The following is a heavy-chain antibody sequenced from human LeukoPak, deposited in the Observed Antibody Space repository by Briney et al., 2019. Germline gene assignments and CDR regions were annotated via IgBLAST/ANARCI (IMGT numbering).Heavy chain of an antibody. CDR2: IYTSGST. Sequence: SETLSLTCTVSGGSISSYYWSWIRQPAGKGLEWIGRIYTSGSTNYNPSLKSRVTISVDTSKNQFSLKLSSVTAADTAVYYCARTRVVVTAIEYFDYWGQGTLVTVSS. J-gene: IGHJ4*02. V-gene: IGHV4-4*07. CDR1: GGSISSYY. CDR3: ARTRVVVTAIEYFDY. D-gene: IGHD2-21*02.